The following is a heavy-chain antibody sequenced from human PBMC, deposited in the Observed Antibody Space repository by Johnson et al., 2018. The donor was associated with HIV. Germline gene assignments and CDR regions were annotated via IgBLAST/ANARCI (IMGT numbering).Heavy chain of an antibody. CDR1: GFTFDDYA. V-gene: IGHV3-9*01. J-gene: IGHJ3*02. D-gene: IGHD5-24*01. CDR2: ISWNSGSI. Sequence: VQVVESGGGLVQPGRSLRLSCAASGFTFDDYAMHWVRQAPGKGLEWVSGISWNSGSIGYADSVQGRLTISRDNAKNSLYLQMNSLRAEDTALYYCAKDKRRDGYNSDAFDIWGQGTMVTVSS. CDR3: AKDKRRDGYNSDAFDI.